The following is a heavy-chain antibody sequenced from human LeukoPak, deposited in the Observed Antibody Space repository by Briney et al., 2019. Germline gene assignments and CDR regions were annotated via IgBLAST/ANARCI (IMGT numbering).Heavy chain of an antibody. V-gene: IGHV1-18*01. CDR3: ARGSGYSGLDY. Sequence: GASVKLSCKASGYSFTSYGNSWVREAPGQGLEWMGWINVYNGNTNYAQKLQGRVTMTTDTSTSTAYMELRSLRSDDTAVYYCARGSGYSGLDYWGQGTLVTVSS. D-gene: IGHD5-12*01. CDR2: INVYNGNT. J-gene: IGHJ4*02. CDR1: GYSFTSYG.